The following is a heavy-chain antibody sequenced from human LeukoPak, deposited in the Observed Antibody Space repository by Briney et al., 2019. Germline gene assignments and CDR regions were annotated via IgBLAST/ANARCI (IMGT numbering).Heavy chain of an antibody. J-gene: IGHJ4*02. Sequence: ASVKVSCKVSGYTLTELSMHWVRQAPGKGLEWMGGFDPEDGETIYAQEFQGRVTMTEDTSTDTAYMELSSLRSEDTAVYYCATILGYCSGGSCSDVDYWGQGTLVTVSS. CDR1: GYTLTELS. CDR2: FDPEDGET. D-gene: IGHD2-15*01. V-gene: IGHV1-24*01. CDR3: ATILGYCSGGSCSDVDY.